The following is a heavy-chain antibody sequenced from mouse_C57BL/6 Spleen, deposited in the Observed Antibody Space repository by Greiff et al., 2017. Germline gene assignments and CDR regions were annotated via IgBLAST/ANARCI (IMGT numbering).Heavy chain of an antibody. J-gene: IGHJ2*01. CDR3: VYGNYVYYFDY. Sequence: EVQLQQSGPELVKPGASVKISCKASGYTFTDYYMNWVKQSHGKSLEWIGDINPNNGGTSYNQKFKGKATLTVDKSSSTAYMELRSLTSEDSAVYYCVYGNYVYYFDYWGQGTTLTVSS. CDR1: GYTFTDYY. D-gene: IGHD2-1*01. V-gene: IGHV1-26*01. CDR2: INPNNGGT.